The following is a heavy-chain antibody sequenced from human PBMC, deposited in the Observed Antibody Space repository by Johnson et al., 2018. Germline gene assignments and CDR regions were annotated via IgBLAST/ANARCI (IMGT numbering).Heavy chain of an antibody. D-gene: IGHD3-22*01. V-gene: IGHV1-69*12. CDR3: ARARSYYDSSGEVEYFQH. CDR2: IIPIFGTA. Sequence: QVQLVQSGAEVKKPGSSVKVSCKASGGTFSSYAISWVRQAPGQGLEWMGGIIPIFGTANYAQTFQGRVTITADESTRPAYMELSRLRSEDTAVYYCARARSYYDSSGEVEYFQHWGQGSLVTVSS. J-gene: IGHJ1*01. CDR1: GGTFSSYA.